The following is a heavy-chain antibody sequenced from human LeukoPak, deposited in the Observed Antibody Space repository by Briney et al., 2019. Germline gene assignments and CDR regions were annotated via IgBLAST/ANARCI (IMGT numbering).Heavy chain of an antibody. D-gene: IGHD3-22*01. CDR1: GLTFDDYG. V-gene: IGHV3-20*04. J-gene: IGHJ4*02. CDR3: ARASNYYDSSGYYGY. Sequence: RAGGSLRLSCAASGLTFDDYGMSWVRQAPGKGLEWVSGINWNGGSTGYADSVKGRFTISRDNAKNSLYLQMNSLRAEDTALYYCARASNYYDSSGYYGYWGQGTLVTVSS. CDR2: INWNGGST.